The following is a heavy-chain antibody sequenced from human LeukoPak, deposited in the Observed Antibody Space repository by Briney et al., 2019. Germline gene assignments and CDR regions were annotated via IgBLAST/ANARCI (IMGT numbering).Heavy chain of an antibody. CDR2: IYYSGST. Sequence: SETLSLTCTVSGGSISSSSYYWGWIRQPPGKGLEWIGSIYYSGSTYYNPSLKSRVTLSVDTSKNQFSLKLSSVTAADTAVYYCARGSSGWPFWGQGTLVTVSS. J-gene: IGHJ4*02. CDR3: ARGSSGWPF. D-gene: IGHD6-19*01. V-gene: IGHV4-39*07. CDR1: GGSISSSSYY.